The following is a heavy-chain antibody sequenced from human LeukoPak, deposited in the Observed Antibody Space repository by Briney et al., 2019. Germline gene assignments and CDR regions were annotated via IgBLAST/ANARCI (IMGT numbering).Heavy chain of an antibody. D-gene: IGHD2-2*01. J-gene: IGHJ6*04. Sequence: PGGSLRLSCAASGFTFSSYWMSWVRQAPGKGLEWVANIKQDGSEKYYVDSVKGRFTISRDNAKNSLYLQMNSLRAEDTAVYYCARGYCSSTSCPPDGMDVWGKGTTVTVSS. CDR1: GFTFSSYW. CDR2: IKQDGSEK. CDR3: ARGYCSSTSCPPDGMDV. V-gene: IGHV3-7*01.